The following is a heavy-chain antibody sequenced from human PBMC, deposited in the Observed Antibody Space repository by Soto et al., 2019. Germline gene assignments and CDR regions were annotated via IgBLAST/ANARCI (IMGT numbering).Heavy chain of an antibody. Sequence: LSLTFTVSGGSVSSASYYWTWIRQSPGKGLEWIGYIYYTGSTNYNPSLKSRVTISVDTSKNLFSLKLTSVTAADTAVYYCARDIRGYSRAFDYWGQGNMVTVSS. V-gene: IGHV4-61*01. CDR1: GGSVSSASYY. J-gene: IGHJ4*02. D-gene: IGHD5-18*01. CDR3: ARDIRGYSRAFDY. CDR2: IYYTGST.